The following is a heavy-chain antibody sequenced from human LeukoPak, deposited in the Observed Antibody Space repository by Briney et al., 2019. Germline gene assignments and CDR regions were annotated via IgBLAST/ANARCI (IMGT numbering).Heavy chain of an antibody. J-gene: IGHJ4*02. D-gene: IGHD3-22*01. Sequence: GSVKVSCKASGYSFTSYDISWVRQAPGQGLEWMGWISAYNGRTNYAQRPQGRVTMTTDTSTSTTYMELRSLRSDDTAVYYCARGTYDDYWGQGTLVTVSS. CDR2: ISAYNGRT. CDR3: ARGTYDDY. CDR1: GYSFTSYD. V-gene: IGHV1-18*01.